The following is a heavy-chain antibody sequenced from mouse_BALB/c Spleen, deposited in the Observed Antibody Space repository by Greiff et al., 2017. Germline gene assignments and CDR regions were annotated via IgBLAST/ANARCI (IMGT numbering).Heavy chain of an antibody. V-gene: IGHV5-12-2*01. J-gene: IGHJ2*01. CDR2: ISNGGGST. CDR1: GFTFSSYT. D-gene: IGHD4-1*01. CDR3: ARHGSRDYFDY. Sequence: DVKLVESGGGLVQPGGSLKLSCAASGFTFSSYTMSWVRQTPEKRLEWVAYISNGGGSTYYPDTVKGRFTISRDNAKNTLYLQMSSLKSEDTAMYYCARHGSRDYFDYWGQGTTLTVSS.